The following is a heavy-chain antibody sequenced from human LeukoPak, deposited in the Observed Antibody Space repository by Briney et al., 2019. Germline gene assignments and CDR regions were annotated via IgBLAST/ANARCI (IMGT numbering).Heavy chain of an antibody. Sequence: SETLSLTCGVYGASFSGYYWSWIRQPPGKGLEWIGEINPRGSTNYDPSLKSRVTLSADTSKNQFSLTLNSVTAADTAVYYCARRRLGYYFDYWGQGTLVTVSS. V-gene: IGHV4-34*01. D-gene: IGHD5-24*01. CDR2: INPRGST. CDR1: GASFSGYY. CDR3: ARRRLGYYFDY. J-gene: IGHJ4*02.